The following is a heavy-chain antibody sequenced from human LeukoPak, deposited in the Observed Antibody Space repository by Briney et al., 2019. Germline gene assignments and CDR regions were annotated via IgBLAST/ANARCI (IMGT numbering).Heavy chain of an antibody. CDR3: ARGEGAYYDIQFDP. CDR1: GYTFTSYD. J-gene: IGHJ5*02. V-gene: IGHV1-8*01. CDR2: MNPNSGNT. D-gene: IGHD3-22*01. Sequence: ASVKVSCKASGYTFTSYDINWVRQATGQGLEWMGWMNPNSGNTGYAQKFQGRVTMTRNTSISTAYMELSSLRSEDTAVYYCARGEGAYYDIQFDPWGQGTLVTVSS.